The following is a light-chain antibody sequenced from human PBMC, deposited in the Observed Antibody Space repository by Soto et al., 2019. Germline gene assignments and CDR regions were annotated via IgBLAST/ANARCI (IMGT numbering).Light chain of an antibody. Sequence: QSVLTQPPSVSGAPGQRVTISCTGSSSNIGAGYDVHWYQQLPVTAPKLLIYGNSNRPSGVPDRFSGSKSGTSASLAITGLQAEDEADYYCQSYDSSHVVFGGETKVTVL. CDR3: QSYDSSHVV. CDR2: GNS. V-gene: IGLV1-40*01. J-gene: IGLJ2*01. CDR1: SSNIGAGYD.